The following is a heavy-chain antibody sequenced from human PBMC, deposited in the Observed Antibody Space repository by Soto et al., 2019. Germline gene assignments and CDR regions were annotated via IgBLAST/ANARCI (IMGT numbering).Heavy chain of an antibody. Sequence: ASVKVSCKASGYTFTNYGITWVRQAPGEGLEWMGWISAYNGHTNYAQKVQGRVTMTTDTSTRTAYMEPRSLRSDDTAVFYCARSTAATGTSWLDPWGQGNLVTVSS. CDR2: ISAYNGHT. CDR3: ARSTAATGTSWLDP. J-gene: IGHJ5*02. CDR1: GYTFTNYG. V-gene: IGHV1-18*04. D-gene: IGHD6-13*01.